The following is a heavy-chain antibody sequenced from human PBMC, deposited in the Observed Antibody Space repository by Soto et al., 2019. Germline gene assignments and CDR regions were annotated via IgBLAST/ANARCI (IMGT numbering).Heavy chain of an antibody. V-gene: IGHV3-30-3*01. Sequence: QVQLVESGGGVVQPGRSLRLSCAASGFTFSSYAMHWVRQAPGKGLEWVAVISYDGSNKYYADSVKGRFTISRDNSKNTLYLQMNSLRAEDTAVYYCARAGYCSGGSCYPEHDYWGQGTLVTVSS. CDR3: ARAGYCSGGSCYPEHDY. CDR1: GFTFSSYA. CDR2: ISYDGSNK. D-gene: IGHD2-15*01. J-gene: IGHJ4*02.